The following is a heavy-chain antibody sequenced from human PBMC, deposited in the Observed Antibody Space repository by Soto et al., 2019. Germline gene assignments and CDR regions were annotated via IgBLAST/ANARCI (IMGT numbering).Heavy chain of an antibody. V-gene: IGHV1-3*01. D-gene: IGHD6-19*01. Sequence: QVQLVQSGPEVKKTGASVKVSCRASGYFFTSYAIHWVRQAPGPRLEWLGWINAANGHTNYSQNFQGRVIITRDTSANTVYMEVSSLKSGDTAVYYCARGSIAVAGRNQLDYWGQGTRVTVFS. CDR2: INAANGHT. CDR3: ARGSIAVAGRNQLDY. J-gene: IGHJ4*02. CDR1: GYFFTSYA.